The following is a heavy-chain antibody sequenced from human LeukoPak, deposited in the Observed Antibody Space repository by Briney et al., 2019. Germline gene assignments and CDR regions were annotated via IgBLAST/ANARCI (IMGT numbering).Heavy chain of an antibody. D-gene: IGHD3-3*01. CDR2: INHSGST. CDR1: GDSISSSSYY. Sequence: SETLSLTCTVSGDSISSSSYYWSWLPQPPGKGLEWIGEINHSGSTNYNPSLRSRVTISVDTSKNQFSLKLSSVTAADTAVYYCARRGVAFINYYYYYMDVWGKGTTVTVSS. CDR3: ARRGVAFINYYYYYMDV. J-gene: IGHJ6*03. V-gene: IGHV4-39*07.